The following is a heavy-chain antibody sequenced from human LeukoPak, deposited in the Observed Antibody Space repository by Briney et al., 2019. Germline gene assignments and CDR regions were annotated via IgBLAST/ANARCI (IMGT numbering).Heavy chain of an antibody. D-gene: IGHD5-18*01. CDR2: INHSGGT. J-gene: IGHJ5*02. Sequence: SETLSLTCAVYGGSLSGYYWSWIRQPPGKGLEWIGEINHSGGTNYNASLKSRVTISIDTSKKQFSLKLSSVTAADTAVYYCAPRGDIEHSYGFGKWFDPWGQGTLVTVSS. V-gene: IGHV4-34*01. CDR3: APRGDIEHSYGFGKWFDP. CDR1: GGSLSGYY.